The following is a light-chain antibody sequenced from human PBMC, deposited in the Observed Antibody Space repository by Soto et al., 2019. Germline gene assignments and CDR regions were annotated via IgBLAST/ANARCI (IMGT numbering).Light chain of an antibody. J-gene: IGLJ1*01. CDR3: AAWDDILNGYV. CDR1: SSNIESNT. Sequence: QSVLSHPRSACWTPGQRVTISCSGSSSNIESNTVTWYQQLPGTAPKLVIYSNYDRPSGVPDRFSGSTSGTSASLVIRGLHSEDDADYHCAAWDDILNGYVFGGGTKVTVL. CDR2: SNY. V-gene: IGLV1-44*01.